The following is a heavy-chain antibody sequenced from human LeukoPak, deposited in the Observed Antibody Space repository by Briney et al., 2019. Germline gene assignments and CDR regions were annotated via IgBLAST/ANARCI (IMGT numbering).Heavy chain of an antibody. CDR2: IYYSGST. V-gene: IGHV4-59*01. J-gene: IGHJ4*02. D-gene: IGHD1-26*01. Sequence: SETLSLTCTISGASIDSYYWSWIRQPPGKGLEWIGYIYYSGSTNYNPSLKSRVTISVDTSKNQFSLKLSSVTAADTAVYYCARAGWENSFDYWGQGTLVTVSS. CDR1: GASIDSYY. CDR3: ARAGWENSFDY.